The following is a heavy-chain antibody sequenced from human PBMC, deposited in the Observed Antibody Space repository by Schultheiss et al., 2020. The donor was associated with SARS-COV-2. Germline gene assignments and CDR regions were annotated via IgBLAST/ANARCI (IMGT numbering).Heavy chain of an antibody. CDR2: IKDSGRTT. CDR1: GGPFNNYY. J-gene: IGHJ6*02. Sequence: SETLSLTCAVYGGPFNNYYWTWIRQPPTKGVEWIGEIKDSGRTTNYNPSLKSQVTISVDTSKNQFSLQLNSVTPEDTAVYYCARYTSMVAGTLYYYYGMDVWGQGTTVTVSS. V-gene: IGHV4-34*01. D-gene: IGHD6-19*01. CDR3: ARYTSMVAGTLYYYYGMDV.